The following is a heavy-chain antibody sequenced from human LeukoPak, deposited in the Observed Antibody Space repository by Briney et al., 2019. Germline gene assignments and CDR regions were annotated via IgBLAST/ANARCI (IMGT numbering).Heavy chain of an antibody. CDR2: IYYSGST. J-gene: IGHJ4*02. Sequence: PSETLSLTCTVSGGSISSGGYYWSWIRQHPGKGLEWIGYIYYSGSTNYNPSLKSRVTISVDTSKNQFFLKLSSVTAADTAVYYCARRNCSGGSCYFDYWGQGTLVTVSS. D-gene: IGHD2-15*01. CDR1: GGSISSGGYY. CDR3: ARRNCSGGSCYFDY. V-gene: IGHV4-61*08.